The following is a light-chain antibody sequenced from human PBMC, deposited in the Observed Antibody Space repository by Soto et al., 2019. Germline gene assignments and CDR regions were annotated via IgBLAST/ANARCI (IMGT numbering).Light chain of an antibody. CDR3: GAYAGGSQYI. V-gene: IGLV2-11*01. Sequence: PALTQPRSVSGSPGQTVTISCTGTSSDVGGYNDVSWYHQHQLQAPIVMIYDVTNGPSGVHDRFSGSTSANTAFPTTSGPQPEDEADHDRGAYAGGSQYIFGTGTKVT. J-gene: IGLJ1*01. CDR2: DVT. CDR1: SSDVGGYND.